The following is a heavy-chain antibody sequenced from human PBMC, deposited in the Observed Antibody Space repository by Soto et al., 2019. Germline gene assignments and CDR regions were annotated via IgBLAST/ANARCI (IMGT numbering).Heavy chain of an antibody. CDR3: ARMYTGGYYFDY. J-gene: IGHJ4*02. D-gene: IGHD2-2*02. CDR1: GGSISSSSYF. Sequence: QLQLQESGPGLVKPSETLSLTCTVSGGSISSSSYFWGWIRQPPGKGLDWIGNLSYSGSTYYNPSFTSRVAISVDTSNNQFSLKLSSVTAADTAVYYCARMYTGGYYFDYWGQGTLVTVSS. CDR2: LSYSGST. V-gene: IGHV4-39*01.